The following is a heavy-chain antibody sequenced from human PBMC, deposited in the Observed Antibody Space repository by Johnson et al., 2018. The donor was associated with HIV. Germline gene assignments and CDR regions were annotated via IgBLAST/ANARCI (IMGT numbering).Heavy chain of an antibody. CDR1: GFTFSNAC. CDR2: IKTKTDGGTT. Sequence: VQLVESGGGLVQPGGSLRLSCAASGFTFSNACMSWVRQAPGKGLEWVGRIKTKTDGGTTDYPAPVKDRLTISRDDSKNTLYLQMNSLKIEDTAVYYCTSVSSGWYGGAFDIWGQGTMVTVSS. D-gene: IGHD6-19*01. V-gene: IGHV3-15*01. CDR3: TSVSSGWYGGAFDI. J-gene: IGHJ3*02.